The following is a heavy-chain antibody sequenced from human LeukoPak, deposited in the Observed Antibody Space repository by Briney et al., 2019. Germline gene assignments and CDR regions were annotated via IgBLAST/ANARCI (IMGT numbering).Heavy chain of an antibody. D-gene: IGHD1-26*01. Sequence: SETLSLTCAVYGGSFSGYYWSWIRQPPGKGLEWIGEINHSGSTNYNPSLKSRVTISVDTSKNQFSLKLSSVTAADTAVYCCAGRQGGVWGKGTTVTVSS. J-gene: IGHJ6*04. CDR1: GGSFSGYY. CDR3: AGRQGGV. V-gene: IGHV4-34*01. CDR2: INHSGST.